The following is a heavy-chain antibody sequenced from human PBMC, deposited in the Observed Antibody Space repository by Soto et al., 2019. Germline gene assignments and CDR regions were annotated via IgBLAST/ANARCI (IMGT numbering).Heavy chain of an antibody. V-gene: IGHV1-58*02. CDR3: AAGYGAQEAAYY. J-gene: IGHJ4*02. D-gene: IGHD4-17*01. Sequence: ASVKVSCKASGFTFTSSSMQWVRQARGQRLEWIGWIVVGSGNTNYAQKFQERVTITRDMSTSTAYMELSSLRSEDTAVYYCAAGYGAQEAAYYWGQGTLVTVSS. CDR2: IVVGSGNT. CDR1: GFTFTSSS.